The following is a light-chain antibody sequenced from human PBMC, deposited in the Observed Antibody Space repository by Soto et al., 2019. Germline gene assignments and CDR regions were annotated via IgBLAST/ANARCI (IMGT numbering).Light chain of an antibody. CDR1: QGIRSD. CDR3: LQDSNYPRT. Sequence: AIQMTQSPSSLSASVGDRVTITCRASQGIRSDLGWYQDKPGKAPKLLIYAASSLQPGVPSRFSGSGSGTDFTLTITSLQPEDFATYYCLQDSNYPRTFGQGTKVEIK. J-gene: IGKJ1*01. CDR2: AAS. V-gene: IGKV1-6*01.